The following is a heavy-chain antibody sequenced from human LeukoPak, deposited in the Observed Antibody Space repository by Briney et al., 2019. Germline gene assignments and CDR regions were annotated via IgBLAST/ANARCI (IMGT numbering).Heavy chain of an antibody. J-gene: IGHJ6*03. CDR2: ISAYNGNT. CDR3: ARDFPTMPIVVVRNYYYYMDV. D-gene: IGHD3-22*01. CDR1: GYTFTSYG. V-gene: IGHV1-18*01. Sequence: GASVKVSCKASGYTFTSYGISWVRQAPGQGLEWMGWISAYNGNTNYAQKLQGRVTMTTDTSTSTAYMELRSLRPDDTAVYYCARDFPTMPIVVVRNYYYYMDVWGKGTTVTISS.